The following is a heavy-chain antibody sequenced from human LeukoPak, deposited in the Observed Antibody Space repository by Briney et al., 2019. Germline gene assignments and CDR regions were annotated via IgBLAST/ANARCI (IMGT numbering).Heavy chain of an antibody. CDR2: IWYDGSDK. D-gene: IGHD3-10*01. Sequence: PGGSLRLSCAAPGFTFSSYAMHWVRQAPGKGLEWVAVIWYDGSDKYYADSVKGRFTLSRDNSKNTLYLHMNSLRAEDTAVYYCARVAGSGSYYSATLDYWGQGTLVTVSS. CDR3: ARVAGSGSYYSATLDY. CDR1: GFTFSSYA. J-gene: IGHJ4*02. V-gene: IGHV3-33*01.